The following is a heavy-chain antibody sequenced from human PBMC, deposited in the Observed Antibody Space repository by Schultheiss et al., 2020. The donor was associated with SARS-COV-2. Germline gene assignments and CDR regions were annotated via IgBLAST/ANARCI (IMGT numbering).Heavy chain of an antibody. CDR2: ISSSSSYI. J-gene: IGHJ6*02. V-gene: IGHV3-21*04. D-gene: IGHD6-13*01. CDR3: AKDGKGRAAANGMDV. CDR1: GFTFSSYS. Sequence: GGSLRLSCAASGFTFSSYSMNWVRQAPGKGLEWVSSISSSSSYIYYADSVKGRFTISRDNAKNTLYLQMNSLRAEDTALYYCAKDGKGRAAANGMDVWGQGTTVTVSS.